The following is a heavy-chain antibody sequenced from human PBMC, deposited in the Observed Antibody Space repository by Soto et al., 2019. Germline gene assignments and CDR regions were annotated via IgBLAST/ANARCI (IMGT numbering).Heavy chain of an antibody. J-gene: IGHJ6*01. CDR1: GFTFRSYS. CDR3: ARDEGAAAGPDYYYCGMDV. V-gene: IGHV3-48*02. D-gene: IGHD6-13*01. Sequence: GGSLRLSCAASGFTFRSYSMNWVRQAPGKGLAGVSYISSSSSTIYYADSVKGRFTISRDNAKNSMYLKMNSLRDEDTAVYYCARDEGAAAGPDYYYCGMDVWGQGT. CDR2: ISSSSSTI.